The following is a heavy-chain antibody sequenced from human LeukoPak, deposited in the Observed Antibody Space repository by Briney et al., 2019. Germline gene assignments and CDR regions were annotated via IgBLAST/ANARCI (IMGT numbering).Heavy chain of an antibody. V-gene: IGHV4-39*01. CDR2: IYYSGST. CDR1: GGSISSSSYY. Sequence: SETLSLTCTVSGGSISSSSYYWGWIRQPPGKGLEWIGSIYYSGSTYYNPSLKSRVTISVDTSKNQFSLKLSSVTAADTAVYYCARTTMVQGVIMHIFDYWGQGTLVTVSS. CDR3: ARTTMVQGVIMHIFDY. J-gene: IGHJ4*02. D-gene: IGHD3-10*01.